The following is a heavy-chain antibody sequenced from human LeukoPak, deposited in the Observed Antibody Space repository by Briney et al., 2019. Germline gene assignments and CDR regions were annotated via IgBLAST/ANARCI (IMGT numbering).Heavy chain of an antibody. CDR1: GFTFSASG. CDR2: IKQDGSEK. CDR3: AREQPDFNSYLTADY. V-gene: IGHV3-7*01. D-gene: IGHD2-21*02. J-gene: IGHJ4*02. Sequence: GGSLRLSCATSGFTFSASGMHWVRQAPGKGLEWVGKIKQDGSEKHYVDSVKGRFTISRDNAKNSLYLQMNSLRPEDTAVYYCAREQPDFNSYLTADYWGQGTLVTVSS.